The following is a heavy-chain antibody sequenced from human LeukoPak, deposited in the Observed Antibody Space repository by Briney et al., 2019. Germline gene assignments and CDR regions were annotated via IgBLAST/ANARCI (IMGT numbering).Heavy chain of an antibody. J-gene: IGHJ4*02. CDR1: GFTFSTYG. V-gene: IGHV3-15*01. Sequence: GGSLRLSCAASGFTFSTYGMTWVRQAPGKGLEWVGRIKSKTDGGTTDYAAPVKGRFTISRDDSKNTLYLQMNSLKTEDTAVYYCTTIGFGVVPNEYAFDYWGQGTLVTVSS. CDR2: IKSKTDGGTT. CDR3: TTIGFGVVPNEYAFDY. D-gene: IGHD3-3*01.